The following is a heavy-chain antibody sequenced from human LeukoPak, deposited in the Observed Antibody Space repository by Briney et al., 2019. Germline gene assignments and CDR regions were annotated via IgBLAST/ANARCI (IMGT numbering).Heavy chain of an antibody. J-gene: IGHJ5*02. CDR3: ATTSFIFGESIQDWFDP. D-gene: IGHD3-10*02. V-gene: IGHV1-24*01. CDR2: FDPEDGET. Sequence: ASVKVSCKVSGYTLTELSMHWVRQAPGKGLEWMGGFDPEDGETIYAQKFQGRVTMTEDTSTDTAYMELSSLRSEDTAVYYCATTSFIFGESIQDWFDPWGQETLVTVSS. CDR1: GYTLTELS.